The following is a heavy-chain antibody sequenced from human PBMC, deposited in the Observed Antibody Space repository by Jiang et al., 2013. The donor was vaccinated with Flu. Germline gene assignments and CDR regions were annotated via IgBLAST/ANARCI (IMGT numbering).Heavy chain of an antibody. CDR1: GDSVSSKSAT. CDR2: TYYRSKWFS. Sequence: SQTLSLTCAISGDSVSSKSATWNWIRQSPSRGLEWLGRTYYRSKWFSDYAVSVKSRITVKSDTSKNQFSLQLTSVTPEDTAVYFCAGGPGQFAEWGQGTRGHRRL. V-gene: IGHV6-1*01. J-gene: IGHJ4*02. CDR3: AGGPGQFAE. D-gene: IGHD3-10*01.